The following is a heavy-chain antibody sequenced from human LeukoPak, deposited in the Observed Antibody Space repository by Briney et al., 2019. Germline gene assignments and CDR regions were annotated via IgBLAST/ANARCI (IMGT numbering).Heavy chain of an antibody. Sequence: SVKVSCKASGGTVSSYAISWVRQAPGQGLEWMGGIIPIVGTAKYAQEFQGRVTITTDESPSTAYMELSSLRSEDTAVYYCARATVTTFNWFDAWGQGTVVTVSS. V-gene: IGHV1-69*05. D-gene: IGHD4-17*01. CDR3: ARATVTTFNWFDA. J-gene: IGHJ5*02. CDR2: IIPIVGTA. CDR1: GGTVSSYA.